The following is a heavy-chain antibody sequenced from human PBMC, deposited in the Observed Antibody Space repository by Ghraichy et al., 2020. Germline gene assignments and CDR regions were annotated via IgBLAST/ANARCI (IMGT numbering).Heavy chain of an antibody. CDR3: AREGNGVVTAHWFDP. Sequence: SETLSLTCTVSGGSISSGGYYWSWIRQHPGKGLEWIGYIYYSGSTYYNPSLKSRVTISVDTSKNQFSLKLSSVTAADTVVYYCAREGNGVVTAHWFDPWGQGTLVTVSS. CDR2: IYYSGST. V-gene: IGHV4-31*03. D-gene: IGHD2-21*02. J-gene: IGHJ5*02. CDR1: GGSISSGGYY.